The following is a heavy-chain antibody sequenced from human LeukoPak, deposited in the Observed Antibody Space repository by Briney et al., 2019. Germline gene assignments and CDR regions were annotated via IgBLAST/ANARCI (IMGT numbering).Heavy chain of an antibody. Sequence: GGSLRLSCAASGFTFISYGMHWVRQAPGKGLEWVAFIRYDGSNKYYADSVKGRFTISRDNSKNTLYLQMNSLRAEDTAVYYCAKNTVEHYYYYMDVWGKGTTVTVSS. D-gene: IGHD4-23*01. V-gene: IGHV3-30*02. CDR1: GFTFISYG. CDR3: AKNTVEHYYYYMDV. J-gene: IGHJ6*03. CDR2: IRYDGSNK.